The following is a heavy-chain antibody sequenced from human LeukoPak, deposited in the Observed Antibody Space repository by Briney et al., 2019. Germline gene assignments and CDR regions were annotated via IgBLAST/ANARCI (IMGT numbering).Heavy chain of an antibody. CDR1: GGTFSSYA. CDR2: IIPIFGTA. CDR3: AREGHAYCSGGSCYFNWFDP. Sequence: SAKVSCKASGGTFSSYAISWVRQATGQGLEWMGGIIPIFGTANYAQKFQGRVTITADESTSTAYMELSSLRSEDTAVYYCAREGHAYCSGGSCYFNWFDPWGQGTLVTVSS. V-gene: IGHV1-69*01. D-gene: IGHD2-15*01. J-gene: IGHJ5*02.